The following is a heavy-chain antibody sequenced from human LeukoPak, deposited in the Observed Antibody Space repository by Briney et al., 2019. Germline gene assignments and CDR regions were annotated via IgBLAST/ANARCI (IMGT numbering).Heavy chain of an antibody. CDR3: AREDYYGGNSGLPDY. CDR1: GYTFTSYG. CDR2: INPNSGGT. Sequence: ASVKVSCKASGYTFTSYGISWVRQAPGQGLEWMGWINPNSGGTNYAQKFQGRVTMTRDTSISTAYMELSRLRSDDTAVYYCAREDYYGGNSGLPDYWGQGTLVTVSS. D-gene: IGHD4-23*01. V-gene: IGHV1-2*02. J-gene: IGHJ4*02.